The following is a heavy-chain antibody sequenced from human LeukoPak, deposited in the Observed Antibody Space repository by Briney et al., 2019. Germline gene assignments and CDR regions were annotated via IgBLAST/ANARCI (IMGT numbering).Heavy chain of an antibody. Sequence: GGSLRLSCAASGFVFSNYWMYWVRQAPGRGLVWVSRISSDGNSIAYADSVKGRFTISRDNAKNTLFLQMNSLTVEDTAMYYCAKDLNWGSTDYWGQGTLVSVSS. CDR3: AKDLNWGSTDY. V-gene: IGHV3-74*01. D-gene: IGHD7-27*01. CDR2: ISSDGNSI. J-gene: IGHJ4*02. CDR1: GFVFSNYW.